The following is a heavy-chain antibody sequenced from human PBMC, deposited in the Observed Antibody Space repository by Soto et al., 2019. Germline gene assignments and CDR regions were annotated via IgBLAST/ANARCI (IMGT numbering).Heavy chain of an antibody. CDR1: GGSFSGYY. V-gene: IGHV4-34*01. Sequence: QVQLQQWGAGLLKPSETLSLTCAVYGGSFSGYYWSWIRQPPGKGLEWIGEINHSGSTNYNPSLKSRVTISVDTSKNQFSLKLSSVTAADTAVYYCARGGMATIEANFDYWGQGTLVTVSS. D-gene: IGHD5-12*01. CDR3: ARGGMATIEANFDY. CDR2: INHSGST. J-gene: IGHJ4*02.